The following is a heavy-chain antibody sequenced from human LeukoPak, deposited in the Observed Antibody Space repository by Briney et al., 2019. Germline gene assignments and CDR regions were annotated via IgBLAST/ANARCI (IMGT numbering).Heavy chain of an antibody. CDR3: ARLSAYYYGSYFYYYMDV. CDR2: ISYDGSNK. CDR1: GFTFSSYA. J-gene: IGHJ6*03. V-gene: IGHV3-30*04. D-gene: IGHD3-10*01. Sequence: GGSLRLSCAASGFTFSSYAMHWVRQAPGKGQEWVAVISYDGSNKDYADSVKGRFTISRDNAKNSLYLQMNSLRAEDTALYYCARLSAYYYGSYFYYYMDVWGKGTTVTVSS.